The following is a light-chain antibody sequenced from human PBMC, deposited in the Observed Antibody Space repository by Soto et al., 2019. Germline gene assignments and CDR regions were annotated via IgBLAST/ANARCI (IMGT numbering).Light chain of an antibody. J-gene: IGKJ4*01. CDR1: QSVSSNY. CDR3: QQYGSSPLT. V-gene: IGKV3-20*01. Sequence: EIVLTQSPFTLSFSPVEIATLSFMASQSVSSNYLAWYQQKPGQAPKVLIYRASIRATGIPDRFTGSGSGTDFTLTISRLEPEDFAVYYCQQYGSSPLTFGGGTKVDIK. CDR2: RAS.